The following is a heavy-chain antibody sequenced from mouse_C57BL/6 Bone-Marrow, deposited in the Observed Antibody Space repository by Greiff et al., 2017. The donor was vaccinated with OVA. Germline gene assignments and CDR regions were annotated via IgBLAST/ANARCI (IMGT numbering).Heavy chain of an antibody. CDR2: INPSNGGT. V-gene: IGHV1-53*01. Sequence: QVQLQQPGTELVKPGASVKLSCKASGYTFTSYWMHWVKQRPGQGLEWIGNINPSNGGTNYNEKFKSKATLTVDKSSSAAYMQLSSLTSEDSAVYYCARLPLGTTRAFAYWGQGTLVTVSA. CDR1: GYTFTSYW. CDR3: ARLPLGTTRAFAY. D-gene: IGHD2-14*01. J-gene: IGHJ3*01.